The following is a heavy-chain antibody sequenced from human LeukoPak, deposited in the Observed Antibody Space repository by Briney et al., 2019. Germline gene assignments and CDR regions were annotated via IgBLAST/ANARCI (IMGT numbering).Heavy chain of an antibody. CDR2: IWYDGSNK. CDR3: ASGSGSYWGDAFDI. V-gene: IGHV3-33*01. D-gene: IGHD1-26*01. CDR1: GFTFSSYD. J-gene: IGHJ3*02. Sequence: GGSLRLSCAASGFTFSSYDMHWVRQAPGKGLEWVAVIWYDGSNKYYADSVKGRFTISRDNSKNTLYLQMNSLRAEDTAVYYCASGSGSYWGDAFDIWGQGTMVTVSS.